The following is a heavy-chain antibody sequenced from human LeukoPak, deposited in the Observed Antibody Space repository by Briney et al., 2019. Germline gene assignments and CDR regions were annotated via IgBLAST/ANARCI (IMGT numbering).Heavy chain of an antibody. J-gene: IGHJ4*02. CDR3: ARGGDYEIDY. Sequence: SETRSLTCTVAGVSIRTYYWSWIRQPPGKGPEWIGYIYRGSTNYNPSFESRVTISVDTSKNQFSLKLSSVTAADTAVYYCARGGDYEIDYWGQGILVTVSS. V-gene: IGHV4-59*01. D-gene: IGHD4-17*01. CDR1: GVSIRTYY. CDR2: IYRGST.